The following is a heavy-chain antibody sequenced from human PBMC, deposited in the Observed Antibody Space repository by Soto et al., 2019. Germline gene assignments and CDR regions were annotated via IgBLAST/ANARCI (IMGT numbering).Heavy chain of an antibody. D-gene: IGHD5-18*01. CDR2: IYYSGST. CDR1: GGSISSSSYY. CDR3: ARQHRLVDTAMVIDY. J-gene: IGHJ4*02. V-gene: IGHV4-39*01. Sequence: SETLSLTCTVSGGSISSSSYYWGWIRQPPGKGLEWIGSIYYSGSTYYNPSLKSRVTISVDTSKNQFSLKLSSVTAADTAVYYCARQHRLVDTAMVIDYWGQGTLVTVSS.